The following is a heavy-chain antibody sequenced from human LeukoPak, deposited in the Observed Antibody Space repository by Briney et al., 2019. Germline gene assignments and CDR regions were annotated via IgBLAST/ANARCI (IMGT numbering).Heavy chain of an antibody. D-gene: IGHD5-18*01. CDR2: ISSSSYI. CDR3: ARHLSGITGYTYGRGIDY. CDR1: GFTFSSYS. V-gene: IGHV3-21*01. Sequence: GGSLRLSCAASGFTFSSYSMNWVRQAPGRGLEWVSSISSSSYIYYADSVKGRFTISRDNAKNSLYLQMNSLGAEDTAVYYCARHLSGITGYTYGRGIDYWGQGTLLTVSS. J-gene: IGHJ4*02.